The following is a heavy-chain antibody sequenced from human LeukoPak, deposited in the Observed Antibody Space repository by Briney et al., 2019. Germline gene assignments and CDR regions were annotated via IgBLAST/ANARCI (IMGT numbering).Heavy chain of an antibody. V-gene: IGHV4-61*10. CDR3: ARAYGDGYNFNDY. J-gene: IGHJ4*02. D-gene: IGHD5-24*01. CDR2: IYYSGST. Sequence: SQTLSLTCTVSGGSISSGSYYWRWIRQPAGKGLEWIGYIYYSGSTNYNPSLKSRVTISVDTSKNQFSLKLSSVTAADTAVYYCARAYGDGYNFNDYWGQGTLVTVSS. CDR1: GGSISSGSYY.